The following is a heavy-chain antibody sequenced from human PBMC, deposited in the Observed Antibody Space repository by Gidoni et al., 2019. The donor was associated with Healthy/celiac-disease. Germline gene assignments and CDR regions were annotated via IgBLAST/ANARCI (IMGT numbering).Heavy chain of an antibody. J-gene: IGHJ6*02. CDR2: LWYDGSNK. D-gene: IGHD3-9*01. CDR3: ARKYYDILTGYYDNYYGMDV. Sequence: QVQLVESGGGVVQPGRSLRLSCAASGFTFRSYRMHWVRQAPGKGLECVAVLWYDGSNKYYADSVKGRFTISRDNSKNTLYLQMNSLRAEDTAVYYCARKYYDILTGYYDNYYGMDVWGQGTTVTVSS. CDR1: GFTFRSYR. V-gene: IGHV3-33*01.